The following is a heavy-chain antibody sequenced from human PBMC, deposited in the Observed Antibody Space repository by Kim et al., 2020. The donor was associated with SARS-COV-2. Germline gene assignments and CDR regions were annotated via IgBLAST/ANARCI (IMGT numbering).Heavy chain of an antibody. V-gene: IGHV1-46*01. J-gene: IGHJ6*02. CDR2: INPSGGST. D-gene: IGHD2-2*01. CDR1: GYTFTSYY. Sequence: ASVKVSCKASGYTFTSYYMHWVRQAPGQGLEWMGIINPSGGSTSYAQKFQGRVTMTRDTSTSTAYMELSSLRSEDTAVYYCAREGCSSTSCYEGGYYYYGMDVWSQGTTVTVSS. CDR3: AREGCSSTSCYEGGYYYYGMDV.